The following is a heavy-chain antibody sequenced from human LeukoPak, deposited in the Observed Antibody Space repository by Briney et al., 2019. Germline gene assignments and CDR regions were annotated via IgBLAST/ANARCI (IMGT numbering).Heavy chain of an antibody. V-gene: IGHV3-23*01. D-gene: IGHD3-10*01. CDR2: ISGSGGST. Sequence: GGSLRLSCAASGFTFSSYAMSWVRQAPGKGLEWVSAISGSGGSTYYADSVKGRFTISRDNSKNTLYLQMNSLRAEDTAVSYCAKDPLYYYGSGSYHWGKGTTVTVSS. CDR3: AKDPLYYYGSGSYH. J-gene: IGHJ6*04. CDR1: GFTFSSYA.